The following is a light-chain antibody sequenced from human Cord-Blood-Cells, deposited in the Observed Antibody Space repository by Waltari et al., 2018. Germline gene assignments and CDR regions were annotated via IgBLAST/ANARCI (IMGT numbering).Light chain of an antibody. CDR2: DAS. Sequence: GDRVTITCRASQGLSSALAWYQQKPGKAPKLLIYDASSLESGVPSRFSGSGSGTDFTLTISSLQPEDFATYDGQQYNSYPITFGQGTRLEIK. J-gene: IGKJ5*01. CDR1: QGLSSA. CDR3: QQYNSYPIT. V-gene: IGKV1-13*02.